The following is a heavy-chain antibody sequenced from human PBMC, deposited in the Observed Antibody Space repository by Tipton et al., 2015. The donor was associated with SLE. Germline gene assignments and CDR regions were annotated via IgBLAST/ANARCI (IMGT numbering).Heavy chain of an antibody. V-gene: IGHV4-34*01. Sequence: TLSLTCAVSGGSFNGYFWTWIRQPPGKGLEWIGETNHSGSTNYNPSLKSRVTISVDRSKNQFSLKLSSVTAADTAVYYCARMDIVVVIAAAFDIWGQGTMVTVAS. CDR1: GGSFNGYF. CDR3: ARMDIVVVIAAAFDI. CDR2: TNHSGST. D-gene: IGHD2-21*01. J-gene: IGHJ3*02.